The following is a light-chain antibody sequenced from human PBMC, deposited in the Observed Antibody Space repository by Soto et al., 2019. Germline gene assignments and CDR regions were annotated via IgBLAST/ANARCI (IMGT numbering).Light chain of an antibody. J-gene: IGKJ1*01. V-gene: IGKV1-17*01. Sequence: DIQMTQFPSSLSASVGDRVTITCRASQGIRNDLGWYQQKPGKAPKRLIYAASSLQSGVPSRFSGSGSGTECTLAISSLEPEDSATFYGLPHSTYPLTFGQGTKVEIK. CDR1: QGIRND. CDR2: AAS. CDR3: LPHSTYPLT.